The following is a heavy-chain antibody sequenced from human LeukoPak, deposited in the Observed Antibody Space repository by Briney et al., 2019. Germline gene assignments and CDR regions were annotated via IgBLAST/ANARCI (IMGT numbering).Heavy chain of an antibody. CDR3: AKGPLRGTAAAIDY. D-gene: IGHD2-2*01. CDR1: GFTFNNYG. J-gene: IGHJ4*02. Sequence: GGSLRLSCAASGFTFNNYGMHWVRQAPGKGLEWGAVISYDGRNKHYPDSVKGRFTISRDISTDTLWLQMDSLRTEDTAVYYCAKGPLRGTAAAIDYWGQGTLVTVSS. V-gene: IGHV3-30*18. CDR2: ISYDGRNK.